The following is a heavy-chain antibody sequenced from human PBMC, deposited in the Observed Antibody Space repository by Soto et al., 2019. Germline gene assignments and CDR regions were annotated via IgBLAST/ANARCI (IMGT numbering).Heavy chain of an antibody. CDR1: GFTFSSYA. CDR3: ARVGPMTQRGAPDY. Sequence: PEGSLRLSCAASGFTFSSYAMHWVRQAPGKGLEWVAVISYDGSNKYYADSVKGRFTISRDNSKNTLYLQMNSLRAEDTAVYYCARVGPMTQRGAPDYWGQGTLVTVSS. V-gene: IGHV3-30-3*01. J-gene: IGHJ4*02. CDR2: ISYDGSNK. D-gene: IGHD3-22*01.